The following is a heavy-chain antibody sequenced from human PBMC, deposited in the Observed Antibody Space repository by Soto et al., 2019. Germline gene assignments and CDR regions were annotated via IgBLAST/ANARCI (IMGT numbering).Heavy chain of an antibody. V-gene: IGHV4-4*02. J-gene: IGHJ4*02. CDR3: ASRDPGTSVDY. D-gene: IGHD1-7*01. CDR1: GGSFTSNNW. Sequence: SETLSLTCAVSGGSFTSNNWWTWVRQPPGQGLEWIGEIYRTGSTNYNPPLKSRVTISLDKSENQFSLKVTSLTAADTAVYYCASRDPGTSVDYWGQGTLVTVSS. CDR2: IYRTGST.